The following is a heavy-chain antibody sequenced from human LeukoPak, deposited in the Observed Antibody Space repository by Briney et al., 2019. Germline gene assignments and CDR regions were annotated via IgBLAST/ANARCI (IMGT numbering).Heavy chain of an antibody. D-gene: IGHD3-10*01. J-gene: IGHJ5*02. CDR2: IYYSGST. CDR3: AVGGSGSTNWFDP. V-gene: IGHV4-39*01. CDR1: GGSISSSSYY. Sequence: SETLSLTCTVSGGSISSSSYYWGWIRQPPGKGLEWIGSIYYSGSTYYNPSLESRVTISVDTSKNQFSLKLSSVTAADTAVYYCAVGGSGSTNWFDPWGQGTLVTVSS.